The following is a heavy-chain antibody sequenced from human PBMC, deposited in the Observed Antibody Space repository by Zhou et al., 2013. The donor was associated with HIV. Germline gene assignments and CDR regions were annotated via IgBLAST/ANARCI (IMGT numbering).Heavy chain of an antibody. CDR2: IIPMYGTP. CDR3: ARENIVVGWFDP. Sequence: QVKLVQSGAAVKKPGSSLKVSCKASGGTFNKFAINWVRQAPGQGLEWLGGIIPMYGTPNYAQKFQGRITLTTDESTTTANMELSSLRSDDTAVYYCARENIVVGWFDPWGQGTLVTVSS. CDR1: GGTFNKFA. D-gene: IGHD2-15*01. V-gene: IGHV1-69*05. J-gene: IGHJ5*02.